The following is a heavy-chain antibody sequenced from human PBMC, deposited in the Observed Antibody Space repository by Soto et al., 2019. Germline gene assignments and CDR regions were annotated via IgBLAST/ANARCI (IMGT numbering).Heavy chain of an antibody. CDR2: IIPIFGTA. Sequence: SVKVSCKASGGTFSSYAISWVRQAPGQGLEWMGGIIPIFGTANYAQKFQGRVTITADKSTSTAYMELSSLRSEDTAVYYCASAASEGDAMLNELRFLELFPTRAYYYGMGVWGQGTTGTVSS. V-gene: IGHV1-69*06. J-gene: IGHJ6*01. CDR1: GGTFSSYA. D-gene: IGHD3-3*01. CDR3: ASAASEGDAMLNELRFLELFPTRAYYYGMGV.